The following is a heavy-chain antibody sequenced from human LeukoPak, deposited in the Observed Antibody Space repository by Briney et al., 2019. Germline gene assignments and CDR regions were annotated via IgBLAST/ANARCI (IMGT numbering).Heavy chain of an antibody. CDR1: GYTFTGYY. CDR2: INPNSGGT. D-gene: IGHD1-26*01. J-gene: IGHJ4*02. Sequence: GASVKVSCKASGYTFTGYYMHWVRQAPGQGLEWMGWINPNSGGTNYAQKFQGRVTMTRDTSISTAYMELSRLGSDDTAVYYCARDRYGVRSGSYDYWGQGTLVTVSS. V-gene: IGHV1-2*02. CDR3: ARDRYGVRSGSYDY.